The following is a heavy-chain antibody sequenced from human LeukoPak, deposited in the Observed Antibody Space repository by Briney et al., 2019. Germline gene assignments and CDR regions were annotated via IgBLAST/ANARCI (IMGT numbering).Heavy chain of an antibody. D-gene: IGHD1-26*01. V-gene: IGHV4-4*02. J-gene: IGHJ4*02. CDR2: VHLSGTS. Sequence: SSETLSLTCAVSGGSILTTNWWGWARQPPSKGLEWIGEVHLSGTSNYNQSLKSRFSMSIDKSKNQLSLKLTSVTAADTAMYYCARESGAFSPFGFWGQGTLVTVSS. CDR1: GGSILTTNW. CDR3: ARESGAFSPFGF.